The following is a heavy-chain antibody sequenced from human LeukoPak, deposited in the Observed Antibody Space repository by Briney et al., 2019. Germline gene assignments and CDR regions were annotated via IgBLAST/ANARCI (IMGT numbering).Heavy chain of an antibody. CDR1: GGSISSYY. V-gene: IGHV4-59*01. J-gene: IGHJ4*02. D-gene: IGHD5-18*01. Sequence: QPSETLSLTCTVSGGSISSYYWSWIRQPPGKGLEWIGYIYYSGSTNYNPSLKSRVTISVDTSKNQFSLKLSSVTAADTAVYYCARGGSYGPTHFDYWGQGTLVTVSS. CDR2: IYYSGST. CDR3: ARGGSYGPTHFDY.